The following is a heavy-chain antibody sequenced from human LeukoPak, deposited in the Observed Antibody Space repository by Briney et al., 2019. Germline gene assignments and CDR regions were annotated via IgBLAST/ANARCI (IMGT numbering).Heavy chain of an antibody. Sequence: ASVKVSCKASGYTFTGYYMHWVRQAPGQGLEWMGWINPNSGGTNYAQKFQGRVTITADESTSTAYMELSSLRSEDTAVYYCARDLGGSGSYYNYFDYWGQGTLVTVSS. V-gene: IGHV1-2*02. CDR1: GYTFTGYY. J-gene: IGHJ4*02. CDR3: ARDLGGSGSYYNYFDY. CDR2: INPNSGGT. D-gene: IGHD3-10*01.